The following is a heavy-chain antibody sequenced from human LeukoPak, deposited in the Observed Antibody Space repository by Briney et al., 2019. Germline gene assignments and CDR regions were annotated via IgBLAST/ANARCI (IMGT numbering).Heavy chain of an antibody. D-gene: IGHD3-16*01. V-gene: IGHV4-39*07. Sequence: PSETLSLTCTVSSGSISTTSYYWGWIRQPPGKGLEWIGSIYYSGTTYYNPSLKSRLTISVDTSKNQFSLKLSSVTAADTAVYYCARGVVITFGGAADYWGQGTLVTVSS. J-gene: IGHJ4*02. CDR1: SGSISTTSYY. CDR3: ARGVVITFGGAADY. CDR2: IYYSGTT.